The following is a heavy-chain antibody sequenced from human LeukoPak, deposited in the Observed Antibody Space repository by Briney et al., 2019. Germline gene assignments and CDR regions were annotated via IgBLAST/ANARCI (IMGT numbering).Heavy chain of an antibody. CDR2: MYYSGST. CDR1: GGSISSGDYY. V-gene: IGHV4-30-4*01. D-gene: IGHD3-22*01. J-gene: IGHJ5*02. CDR3: ARPYYYGSGIDP. Sequence: PSETLSLTCTVSGGSISSGDYYWSWIRQPPGKGLEWIAYMYYSGSTYYNPSLKSRVTMSADTSKNQLSLKLSSVTAADTAVYYCARPYYYGSGIDPWGQGILVTVSS.